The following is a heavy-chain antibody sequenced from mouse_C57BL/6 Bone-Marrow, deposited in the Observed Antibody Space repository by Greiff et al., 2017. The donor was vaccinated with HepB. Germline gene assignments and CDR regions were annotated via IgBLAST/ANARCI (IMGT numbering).Heavy chain of an antibody. D-gene: IGHD6-1*01. CDR3: ARDAVAAPFAY. CDR2: SRNKANDYTT. Sequence: EVQVVESGGGLVQSGRSLRLSCATSGFTFSDFYMEWVRQAPGKGLEWIAASRNKANDYTTEYSASVKGRFIVSRDTSQSILYLQMNALRAEDTAIYYCARDAVAAPFAYWGQGTLVTVSA. CDR1: GFTFSDFY. V-gene: IGHV7-1*01. J-gene: IGHJ3*01.